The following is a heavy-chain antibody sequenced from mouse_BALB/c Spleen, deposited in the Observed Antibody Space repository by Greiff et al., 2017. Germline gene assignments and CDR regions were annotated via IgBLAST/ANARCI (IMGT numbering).Heavy chain of an antibody. D-gene: IGHD1-1*01. J-gene: IGHJ4*01. CDR2: IWGDGST. Sequence: VQGVESGPGLVAPSQSLSITCTVSGFSLTGYGVNWVRQPPGKGLEWLGMIWGDGSTDYNSALKSRLSISKDNSKSQVFLKMNSLQTDDTARYYCARDKDYYGSSLWAMDYWGQGTSVTVSS. CDR3: ARDKDYYGSSLWAMDY. V-gene: IGHV2-6-7*01. CDR1: GFSLTGYG.